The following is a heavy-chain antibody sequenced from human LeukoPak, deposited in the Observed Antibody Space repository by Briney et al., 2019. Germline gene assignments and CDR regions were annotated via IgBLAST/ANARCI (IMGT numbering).Heavy chain of an antibody. V-gene: IGHV3-74*01. J-gene: IGHJ4*02. D-gene: IGHD3-10*01. CDR2: INSDGSST. Sequence: GGSLRLSCAASGFTFSRHWMHWVRQAPGKGLVWVSRINSDGSSTSYADSVKGRFTISRDNAKNSLYLQMNSLRAEDTAVYYCARATYYYGSGTYPLDYWGQGTLVTVSS. CDR1: GFTFSRHW. CDR3: ARATYYYGSGTYPLDY.